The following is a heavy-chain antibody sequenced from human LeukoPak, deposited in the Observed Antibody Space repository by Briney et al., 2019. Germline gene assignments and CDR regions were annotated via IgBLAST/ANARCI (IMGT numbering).Heavy chain of an antibody. V-gene: IGHV1-8*01. CDR3: TRGSLSGSSRDY. Sequence: ASVRVSCKASGYTFTGYDINWVGQATGQGLEWMGWMNPYTGDTGYAQKFQGRVTMTRNTSIDTAYMELSGLRSEDTAVYYCTRGSLSGSSRDYWGQGTLVTVSS. CDR2: MNPYTGDT. D-gene: IGHD1-26*01. CDR1: GYTFTGYD. J-gene: IGHJ4*02.